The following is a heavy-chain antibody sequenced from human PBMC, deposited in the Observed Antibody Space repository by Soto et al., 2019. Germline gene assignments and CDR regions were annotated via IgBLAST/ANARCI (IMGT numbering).Heavy chain of an antibody. Sequence: EVQLVESGGGLVQPGGSLRLSCAGSGFIFSTYTMNWVRQAPGKGLEWLAYITGPSTTISYGDGVKGRFTISRDNAKRSLFLQLDRLRDDDTAVYYCARSREPGVHYGLDVWGPGTTVTVSS. CDR1: GFIFSTYT. D-gene: IGHD1-26*01. CDR3: ARSREPGVHYGLDV. CDR2: ITGPSTTI. J-gene: IGHJ6*02. V-gene: IGHV3-48*02.